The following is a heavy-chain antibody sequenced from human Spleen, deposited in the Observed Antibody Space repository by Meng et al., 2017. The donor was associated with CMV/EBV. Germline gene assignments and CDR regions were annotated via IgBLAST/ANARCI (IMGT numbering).Heavy chain of an antibody. D-gene: IGHD3-22*01. CDR1: GFIFFDFG. V-gene: IGHV3-11*01. J-gene: IGHJ4*02. Sequence: GESLKISCEASGFIFFDFGMSWVRQAPGKGLEWVSYISSSGSTIYYADSVKGRFTISRDNAKNSLYLQMNSLRAEDTAVYYCARVIDSSVIDWGQGTLGTVSS. CDR2: ISSSGSTI. CDR3: ARVIDSSVID.